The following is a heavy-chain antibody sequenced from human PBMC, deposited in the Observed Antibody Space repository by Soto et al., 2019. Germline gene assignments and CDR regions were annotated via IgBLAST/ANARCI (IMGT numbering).Heavy chain of an antibody. V-gene: IGHV4-34*01. J-gene: IGHJ4*02. CDR1: GGSLSGYY. CDR2: VKDGGHA. Sequence: QVQLQQWGAGLLKPSETLSLNCAVTGGSLSGYYWSWIRQPPGKGLEWIGEVKDGGHANYSPSLRGRVTISSDTSNNRFLLRLHSVTAADTGVYYCARGQEGVVATHWDQGSLVTVSS. CDR3: ARGQEGVVATH. D-gene: IGHD5-12*01.